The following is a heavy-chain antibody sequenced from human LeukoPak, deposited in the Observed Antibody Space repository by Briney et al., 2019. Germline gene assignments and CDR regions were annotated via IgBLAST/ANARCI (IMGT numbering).Heavy chain of an antibody. Sequence: GGSLRLSCAASGFTFSSYRMSWVRQAPGKGLEWVSSISASSNNIYYADSVKGRFTVSRDNAKNSLYLQINSLRDEDTALYYCAREGYYNMDVWGQGTTVTVSS. J-gene: IGHJ6*02. CDR1: GFTFSSYR. CDR2: ISASSNNI. V-gene: IGHV3-48*02. CDR3: AREGYYNMDV.